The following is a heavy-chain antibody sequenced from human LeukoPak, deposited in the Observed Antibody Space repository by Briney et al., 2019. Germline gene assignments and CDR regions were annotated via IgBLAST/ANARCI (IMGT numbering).Heavy chain of an antibody. Sequence: ASVKVSCKASGYTFTSYDINWVRQATGQGLEWMGWMNPNSGNTGYAQKFQGRVTITRNTSISTAYMELSSLRSEDTAVYYCARDRDSSGWFDYCGQGTLVTVSS. CDR3: ARDRDSSGWFDY. CDR2: MNPNSGNT. D-gene: IGHD6-19*01. CDR1: GYTFTSYD. J-gene: IGHJ4*02. V-gene: IGHV1-8*03.